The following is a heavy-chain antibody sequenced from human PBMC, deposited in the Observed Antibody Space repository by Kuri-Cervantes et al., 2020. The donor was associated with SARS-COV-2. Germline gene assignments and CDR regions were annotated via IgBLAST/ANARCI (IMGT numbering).Heavy chain of an antibody. CDR3: AREDTAMVTDYYGMDV. CDR1: GYTFTAYY. CDR2: INPNSGGT. Sequence: ASVKVSCKTSGYTFTAYYVHWVRQAPGQGLEWMGRINPNSGGTNYAQKFQGRVTMTRDTSISTAYMELSRLRSDDTAVYYCAREDTAMVTDYYGMDVWGQGTTVTVSS. D-gene: IGHD5-18*01. V-gene: IGHV1-2*06. J-gene: IGHJ6*02.